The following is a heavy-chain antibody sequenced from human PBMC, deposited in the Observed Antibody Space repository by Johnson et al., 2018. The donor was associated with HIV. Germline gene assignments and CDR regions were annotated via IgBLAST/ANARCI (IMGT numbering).Heavy chain of an antibody. D-gene: IGHD1-26*01. CDR2: ISYDGTNK. CDR3: ARDLRLGAIDAFDI. CDR1: GFTFSSYG. V-gene: IGHV3-30*03. Sequence: LVESGGGVVQPGRSLRLSCAASGFTFSSYGMHWVRQAPGKGLEWVAVISYDGTNKYYADSVKGRFTISRDNSKNILYLQMDSLRPEDTAIYYCARDLRLGAIDAFDIWGQGTMVTVSS. J-gene: IGHJ3*02.